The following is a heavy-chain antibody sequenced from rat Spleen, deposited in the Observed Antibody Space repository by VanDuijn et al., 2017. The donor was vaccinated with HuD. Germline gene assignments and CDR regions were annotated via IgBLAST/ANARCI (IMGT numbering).Heavy chain of an antibody. J-gene: IGHJ2*01. V-gene: IGHV3-3*01. D-gene: IGHD1-12*02. Sequence: EVQLQESGPGLVKPSQSLSLTCSVTGYSITSSYRWNWIRKFPGNKLEWMGYIDNGGSTNYNTSLRRRISITRDTSKNQFFLRVNSVTSEDTATYYCDASYDGTYFYFNYWGQGVMVTVSS. CDR1: GYSITSSYR. CDR2: IDNGGST. CDR3: DASYDGTYFYFNY.